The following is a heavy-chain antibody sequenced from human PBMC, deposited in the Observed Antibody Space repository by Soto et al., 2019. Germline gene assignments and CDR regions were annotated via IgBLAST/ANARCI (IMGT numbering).Heavy chain of an antibody. V-gene: IGHV1-18*01. CDR2: ISAYNGNT. Sequence: GASVKVSCKASGYTFTSYGISWVRQAPGQGLEWMGWISAYNGNTNYAQKLQGRVTITRDMSTSTAYMELSSLRSEDTAVYYCAAVALKRFSPVDFDYWGQGTLVTVSS. D-gene: IGHD6-19*01. CDR3: AAVALKRFSPVDFDY. CDR1: GYTFTSYG. J-gene: IGHJ4*02.